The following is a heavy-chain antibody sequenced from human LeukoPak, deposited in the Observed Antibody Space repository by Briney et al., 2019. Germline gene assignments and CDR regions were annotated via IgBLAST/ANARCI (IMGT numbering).Heavy chain of an antibody. CDR2: IFYTGTT. J-gene: IGHJ2*01. CDR1: GGSITSYY. Sequence: SETLSLTCTVSGGSITSYYWNWIRQPPGKGLEWIGYIFYTGTTNYSPALKSRITLSVDTSKNRFSLKLTSVAAADTAVYYCARGMPASGTGWYFDFWGRGTLVTVTS. V-gene: IGHV4-59*01. CDR3: ARGMPASGTGWYFDF. D-gene: IGHD6-13*01.